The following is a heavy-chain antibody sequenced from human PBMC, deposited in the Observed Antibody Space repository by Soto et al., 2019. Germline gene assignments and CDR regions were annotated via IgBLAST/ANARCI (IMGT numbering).Heavy chain of an antibody. CDR3: ARASWGLLNSAFYYHMDV. Sequence: GGSLRLSCAASGFSVNNYNMNWVRQAPGEGLEWVSFISSSTSYIYYADSVKGRFTISRDNAKNSLYLQMNSLRAEDTAVYYCARASWGLLNSAFYYHMDVWGKGTPVTV. V-gene: IGHV3-21*01. CDR2: ISSSTSYI. CDR1: GFSVNNYN. D-gene: IGHD1-26*01. J-gene: IGHJ6*03.